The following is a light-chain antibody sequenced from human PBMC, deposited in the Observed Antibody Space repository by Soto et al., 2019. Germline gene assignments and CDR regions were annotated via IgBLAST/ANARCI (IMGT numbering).Light chain of an antibody. J-gene: IGLJ7*01. Sequence: QSALTQPASASGSPGQSITISCTGTSSDVGGYNYVSWYQQHPGKAPKLMIYDVSNRPSGVSNRFSGSKSGNTASLTISGLQAEDEADYYCSSYTSSSTPFFVFGTGTQLTVL. CDR2: DVS. V-gene: IGLV2-14*01. CDR3: SSYTSSSTPFFV. CDR1: SSDVGGYNY.